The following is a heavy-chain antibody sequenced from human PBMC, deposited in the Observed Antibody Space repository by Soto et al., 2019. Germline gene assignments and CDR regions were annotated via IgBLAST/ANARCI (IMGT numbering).Heavy chain of an antibody. V-gene: IGHV1-2*04. Sequence: ASVKVSCKASGYTFTGYYMHWVRQAPGQGLEWMGWINPNSGGTNYAQKFQGWVTMTRDTSISTAYMVLSRLRSDDTAVYYCARGGLDDILTGYHTLNWFDPWGQGTLVTVSS. CDR2: INPNSGGT. CDR1: GYTFTGYY. J-gene: IGHJ5*02. D-gene: IGHD3-9*01. CDR3: ARGGLDDILTGYHTLNWFDP.